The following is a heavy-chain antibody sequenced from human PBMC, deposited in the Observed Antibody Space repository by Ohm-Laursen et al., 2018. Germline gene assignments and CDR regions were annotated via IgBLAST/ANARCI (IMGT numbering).Heavy chain of an antibody. D-gene: IGHD6-19*01. Sequence: GASVKVSCKASGYTFTKYYMHWVRQAPGQGLEWMGWINPSSGGTKYAQKFQGRVTMTRDTSISTSYMELSSLTSDDTSMYYCARGFPSSGWYSFDYWGQGTLVTVSS. CDR3: ARGFPSSGWYSFDY. CDR2: INPSSGGT. CDR1: GYTFTKYY. V-gene: IGHV1-2*02. J-gene: IGHJ4*02.